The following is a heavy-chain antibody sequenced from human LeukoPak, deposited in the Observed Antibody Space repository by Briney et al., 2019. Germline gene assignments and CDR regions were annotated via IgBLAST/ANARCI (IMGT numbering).Heavy chain of an antibody. CDR3: ARDMSARYSYYYYYGMDV. J-gene: IGHJ6*02. V-gene: IGHV4-34*01. CDR2: INHSGST. Sequence: PSETLSLTCAVYGGSFSGYYWSWTRQPPGKGLEWIGEINHSGSTNYNPSLKSRVTISVDTSKNQFSLKLSSVTAADTAVYYCARDMSARYSYYYYYGMDVWGQGTTVTVSS. D-gene: IGHD4-11*01. CDR1: GGSFSGYY.